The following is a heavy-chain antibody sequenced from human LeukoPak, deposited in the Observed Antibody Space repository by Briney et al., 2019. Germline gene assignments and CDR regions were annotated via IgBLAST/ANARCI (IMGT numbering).Heavy chain of an antibody. Sequence: GSSVKVSCKASGGTFSNYAISWVRQAPGHGLEWMGGIIPIFGTTNYAQKFQGRVTITADESTSTVYMELSSLRSEDTAVYYCARADYYDGSSCWGQGTLVTVSS. D-gene: IGHD3-22*01. V-gene: IGHV1-69*01. CDR1: GGTFSNYA. CDR2: IIPIFGTT. J-gene: IGHJ4*02. CDR3: ARADYYDGSSC.